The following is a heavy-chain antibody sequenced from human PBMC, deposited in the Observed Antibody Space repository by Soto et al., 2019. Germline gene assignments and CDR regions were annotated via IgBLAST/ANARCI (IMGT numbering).Heavy chain of an antibody. D-gene: IGHD2-8*01. CDR3: ASSKMGLISVLET. J-gene: IGHJ5*02. CDR1: GDSIRSYF. V-gene: IGHV4-59*01. CDR2: IPYSGGP. Sequence: PSETLSLTCNVSGDSIRSYFWSWIRQPPGKGLEWIGYIPYSGGPTYNPSLKSRVTISIDTSKKQFSLKMTSATAADTAVYYCASSKMGLISVLETWGQGTLVTVSS.